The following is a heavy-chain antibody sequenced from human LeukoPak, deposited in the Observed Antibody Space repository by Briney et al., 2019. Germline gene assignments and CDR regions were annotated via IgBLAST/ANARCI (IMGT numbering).Heavy chain of an antibody. J-gene: IGHJ4*02. CDR1: GGSFSGYY. Sequence: SETLSLTCAVYGGSFSGYYWSWIRQPPGKGLEWIGEINHSGSTNYNASLKSRVTISADTSKNQFSLKLSSVTAADTAVYYCARRGYYGSGRSPSRYYFDYWGQGTLVPVSS. V-gene: IGHV4-34*01. CDR2: INHSGST. CDR3: ARRGYYGSGRSPSRYYFDY. D-gene: IGHD3-10*01.